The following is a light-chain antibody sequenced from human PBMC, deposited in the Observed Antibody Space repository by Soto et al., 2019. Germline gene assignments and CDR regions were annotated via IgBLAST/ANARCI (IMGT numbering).Light chain of an antibody. V-gene: IGKV3-15*01. Sequence: EIVMAQSPATLSVSPGERATLSCRASQSVSTNVARYQQKPGQAPRLLIYGASTRATGIPARFSGSGSGTEFTLTIGSLLSEDFAVYYCQQNDNWPPWTFGQGTKVDIK. CDR1: QSVSTN. CDR3: QQNDNWPPWT. CDR2: GAS. J-gene: IGKJ1*01.